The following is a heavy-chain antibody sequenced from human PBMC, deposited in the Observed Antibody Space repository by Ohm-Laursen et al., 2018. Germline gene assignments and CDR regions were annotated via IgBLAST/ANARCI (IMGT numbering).Heavy chain of an antibody. Sequence: SLRLSCAASGFTFSGYAMSWVRQGPEKGLEWVSVATGSGRRTYYTDSVKGRFRISRDNSKNTLYLQMNSLRDEDTAVYYCAKGRSGGTGHGNWFESWGQGALVIVSS. J-gene: IGHJ5*01. CDR3: AKGRSGGTGHGNWFES. CDR2: ATGSGRRT. D-gene: IGHD3-10*01. V-gene: IGHV3-23*01. CDR1: GFTFSGYA.